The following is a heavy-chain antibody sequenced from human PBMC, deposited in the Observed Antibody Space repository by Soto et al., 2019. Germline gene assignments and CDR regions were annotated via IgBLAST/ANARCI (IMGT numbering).Heavy chain of an antibody. J-gene: IGHJ4*02. CDR2: ISYSGST. D-gene: IGHD3-22*01. CDR1: GDSISSSTYY. V-gene: IGHV4-39*01. Sequence: SETLSLTCTVSGDSISSSTYYWGWIRQPPGRGLEWIGSISYSGSTSYKPSLHSRVTISVDTSRIHFSLKLISVTAADTAVYYCARQSYDSSDYFDYWGQGTLVTV. CDR3: ARQSYDSSDYFDY.